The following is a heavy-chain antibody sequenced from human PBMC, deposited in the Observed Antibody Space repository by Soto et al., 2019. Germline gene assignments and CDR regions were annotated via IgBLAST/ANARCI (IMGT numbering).Heavy chain of an antibody. D-gene: IGHD2-2*01. Sequence: GSLRLAGAACGFTVWSNFMSWGRQSPGKGRDGVSVIYSGGSTYYADSGKGRFTISRDNSKNTLYLQMKSLRAADTAVYYCARTNNPLYCSSPSCYPYWYFDLWGRGTLVTVS. CDR3: ARTNNPLYCSSPSCYPYWYFDL. V-gene: IGHV3-53*01. CDR2: IYSGGST. CDR1: GFTVWSNF. J-gene: IGHJ2*01.